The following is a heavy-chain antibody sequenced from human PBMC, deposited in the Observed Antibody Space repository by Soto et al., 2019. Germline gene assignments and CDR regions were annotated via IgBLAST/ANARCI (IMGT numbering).Heavy chain of an antibody. Sequence: PGGSLRLSCAASGFTFSSYAMSWVRQAPGKGLEWVSAISGSGGTTHYADSVKGRFTISRDNSENTLYLQMNSLRAEDTAVYYCAKDGPYDTTLGAFDIWGQGTMVTVSS. CDR3: AKDGPYDTTLGAFDI. CDR2: ISGSGGTT. J-gene: IGHJ3*02. V-gene: IGHV3-23*01. CDR1: GFTFSSYA. D-gene: IGHD3-22*01.